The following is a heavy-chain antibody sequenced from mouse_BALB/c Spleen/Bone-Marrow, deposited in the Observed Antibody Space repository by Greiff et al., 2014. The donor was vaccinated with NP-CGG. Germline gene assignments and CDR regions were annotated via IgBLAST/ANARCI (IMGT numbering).Heavy chain of an antibody. V-gene: IGHV1-4*01. Sequence: QVPVKEAGGEMARPGGSGKMFCKASGYTFSSYTMHWGKKRAGQGLEWIGYINPSSGYTNYNQKFKDKATLTADKPSSTAYMQLSSLTSEDSAVYYCTRSYWYDVAWFAYWGQGTLVTVSA. CDR3: TRSYWYDVAWFAY. CDR1: GYTFSSYT. D-gene: IGHD2-14*01. J-gene: IGHJ3*01. CDR2: INPSSGYT.